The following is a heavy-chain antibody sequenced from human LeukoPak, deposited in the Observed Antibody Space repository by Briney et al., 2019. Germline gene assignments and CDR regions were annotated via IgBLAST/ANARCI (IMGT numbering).Heavy chain of an antibody. CDR1: GNNFATYW. CDR2: IYPGDSDT. CDR3: ARRSLNYYDSSGYYFDY. J-gene: IGHJ4*02. D-gene: IGHD3-22*01. Sequence: GESLKISCKGSGNNFATYWIAWVRQMPGKGLEWMGVIYPGDSDTRYSPSFQGRINISADTSIDTAYLQWSSLKASDTAMYYCARRSLNYYDSSGYYFDYWGRGTLVTVSS. V-gene: IGHV5-51*01.